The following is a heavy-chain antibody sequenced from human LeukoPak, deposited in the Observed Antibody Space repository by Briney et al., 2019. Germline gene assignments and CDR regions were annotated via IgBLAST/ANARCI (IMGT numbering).Heavy chain of an antibody. CDR1: GFTFSSYA. J-gene: IGHJ4*02. Sequence: GGSLRLSCAASGFTFSSYAMHWVRQAPGKGLVWVSRISSDGSTTTYADSVKGRFTISRDNAKNTLFLQMNSLRTDDTAVYYCARVVSAVAGTSPLSYWGQGTLVTVSS. V-gene: IGHV3-74*01. CDR3: ARVVSAVAGTSPLSY. CDR2: ISSDGSTT. D-gene: IGHD6-19*01.